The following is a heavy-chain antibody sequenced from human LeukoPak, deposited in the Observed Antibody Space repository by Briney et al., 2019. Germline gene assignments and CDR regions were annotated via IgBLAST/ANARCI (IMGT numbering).Heavy chain of an antibody. J-gene: IGHJ4*02. D-gene: IGHD3-22*01. CDR1: GGTFSSYA. CDR2: IIPILGIA. Sequence: SVKVSCKASGGTFSSYAISWVRQAPGQGLEWMGRIIPILGIANYAQKFQGRVMITADKSTSTAYMELSSLRSEDTAVYYCAASGDSSGPLADYWGQGTLVTVPS. CDR3: AASGDSSGPLADY. V-gene: IGHV1-69*04.